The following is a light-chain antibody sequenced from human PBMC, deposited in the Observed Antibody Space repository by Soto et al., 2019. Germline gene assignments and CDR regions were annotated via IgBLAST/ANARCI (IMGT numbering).Light chain of an antibody. CDR3: QQFNAYPLT. Sequence: DIQLTQSPSFLSASVGDRVTISCRASQGISDYLAWYQQKPGKAPKLLIYGASTLQSGVPSRFSGSASGTEFTRTISSLQPGDFATYFCQQFNAYPLTFGGGTKLEIK. J-gene: IGKJ4*01. V-gene: IGKV1-9*01. CDR1: QGISDY. CDR2: GAS.